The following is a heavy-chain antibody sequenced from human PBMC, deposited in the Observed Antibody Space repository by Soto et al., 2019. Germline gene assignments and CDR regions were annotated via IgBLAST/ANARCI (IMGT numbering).Heavy chain of an antibody. J-gene: IGHJ6*02. CDR3: AREDWADYDHYDYGMDV. Sequence: QVQLVQSGAEVKKPGASVKVSCQASGYTFTSYSIHCVSKAPGQRLEWMGWINAANGHTKYSQKFQGRVTITRDTSASTASMELRSLSSEYTAVYYFAREDWADYDHYDYGMDVWGQGTTVTVSS. CDR2: INAANGHT. D-gene: IGHD3-22*01. CDR1: GYTFTSYS. V-gene: IGHV1-3*01.